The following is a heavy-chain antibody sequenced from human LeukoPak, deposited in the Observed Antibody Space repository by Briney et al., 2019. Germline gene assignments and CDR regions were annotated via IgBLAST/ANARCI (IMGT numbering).Heavy chain of an antibody. CDR3: ARGLTATAFDY. V-gene: IGHV3-53*01. CDR2: IYSGGST. CDR1: GFIVSSNY. D-gene: IGHD5-24*01. J-gene: IGHJ4*02. Sequence: GGSLRLSCAASGFIVSSNYMSWVRQAPGKGLEWVSVIYSGGSTYYADSVKGRFTISRDNSKNTLYLQMKSLRAEDTAVYCCARGLTATAFDYWGQGTVVTVSS.